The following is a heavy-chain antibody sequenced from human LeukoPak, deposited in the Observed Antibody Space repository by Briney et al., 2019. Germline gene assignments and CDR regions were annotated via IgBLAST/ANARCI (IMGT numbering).Heavy chain of an antibody. D-gene: IGHD3-22*01. CDR2: HDYSGTT. Sequence: SETLSHTCTVSGGSISRATYYWAWIRQPPGKGLEWIGSHDYSGTTFYNPSLKRRLTISGHTSKTQFSLRLRSVTAADTAVYYCARQGTNDYDTSGLDAFDLWGPGVMVAVSS. V-gene: IGHV4-39*01. CDR3: ARQGTNDYDTSGLDAFDL. CDR1: GGSISRATYY. J-gene: IGHJ3*01.